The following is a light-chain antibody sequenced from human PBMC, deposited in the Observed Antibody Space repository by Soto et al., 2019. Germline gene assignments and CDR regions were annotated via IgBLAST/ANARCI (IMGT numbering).Light chain of an antibody. Sequence: DIQLTQSPSFLSASVGDRVSITCRASQGISSYLAWYQQRPGKAPNLLMYGASTLQRGVPSRFSGSASGTTFTLTINNLQPEDFATYYCQQLNKFPRTFGQGTKVE. J-gene: IGKJ1*01. V-gene: IGKV1-9*01. CDR2: GAS. CDR3: QQLNKFPRT. CDR1: QGISSY.